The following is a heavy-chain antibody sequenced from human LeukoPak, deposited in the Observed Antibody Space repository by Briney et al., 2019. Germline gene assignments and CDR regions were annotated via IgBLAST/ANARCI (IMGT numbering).Heavy chain of an antibody. CDR1: GGSISSYY. D-gene: IGHD1-26*01. J-gene: IGHJ4*02. CDR3: ARDLGGSYYGDFDY. Sequence: SETLSLTCTVSGGSISSYYWSWIRQPPGKGLEWIGYIYYSGSTNYNLSLKSRVTISVDTSKNQFSLKLSSVTAADTAVYYSARDLGGSYYGDFDYWGQGTLVTVSS. V-gene: IGHV4-59*01. CDR2: IYYSGST.